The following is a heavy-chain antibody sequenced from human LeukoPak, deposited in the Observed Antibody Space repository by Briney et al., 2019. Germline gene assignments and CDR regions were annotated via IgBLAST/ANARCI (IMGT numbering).Heavy chain of an antibody. J-gene: IGHJ4*02. D-gene: IGHD3-22*01. CDR2: ISGSGGST. CDR1: GFTFSSYA. CDR3: AKGHSSGYYFFDY. V-gene: IGHV3-23*01. Sequence: GSLRLSCAASGFTFSSYAMSWVRQAPGKGLEWVSTISGSGGSTYYADSVKGRFIISRDNSKNTLYLQMNSLRVEDTVIYYCAKGHSSGYYFFDYWGQGTLVTVSS.